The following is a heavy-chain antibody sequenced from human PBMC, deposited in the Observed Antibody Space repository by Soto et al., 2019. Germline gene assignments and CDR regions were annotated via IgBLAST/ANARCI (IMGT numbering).Heavy chain of an antibody. J-gene: IGHJ6*04. CDR1: GGSISSYY. D-gene: IGHD3-22*01. CDR2: IYTSGST. Sequence: SETLSLTCTVSGGSISSYYWSWIRQPAGKGLEWIGRIYTSGSTNYNPSLKSRVTMSVDTSKNQFSLKLSSVTAADTAVYYCARDEMIVVGSHYYYGMDVWGKGTTVTVSS. V-gene: IGHV4-4*07. CDR3: ARDEMIVVGSHYYYGMDV.